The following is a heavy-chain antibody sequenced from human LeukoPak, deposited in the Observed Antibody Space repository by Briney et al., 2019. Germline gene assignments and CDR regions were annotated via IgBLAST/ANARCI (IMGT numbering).Heavy chain of an antibody. CDR3: AREYRNPIVVVPAAN. V-gene: IGHV3-7*01. Sequence: QTGGSLRLSCAASGFTFSSYWMSWVRQAPGKGLEWVANIKQDGSEKYYVDSVKGRFTISRDNAKNSLYLQMNSLRAEDTAVYYCAREYRNPIVVVPAANWGQGTLVTVSS. J-gene: IGHJ4*02. CDR2: IKQDGSEK. D-gene: IGHD2-2*01. CDR1: GFTFSSYW.